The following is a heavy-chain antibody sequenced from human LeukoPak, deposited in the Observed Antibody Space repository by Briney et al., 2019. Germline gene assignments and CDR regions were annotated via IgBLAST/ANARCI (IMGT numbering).Heavy chain of an antibody. Sequence: GGSLRLSCAASGLIFSSSSMTWVRQAPGKGLEWVSSISPSGENTFYADSVKGRFTISRDNSKNTLYLQVNNLRAEDTAMYYCAKGRGTNSGPTLDYWGQGTLVTVSS. CDR2: ISPSGENT. D-gene: IGHD6-19*01. CDR1: GLIFSSSS. CDR3: AKGRGTNSGPTLDY. J-gene: IGHJ4*02. V-gene: IGHV3-23*01.